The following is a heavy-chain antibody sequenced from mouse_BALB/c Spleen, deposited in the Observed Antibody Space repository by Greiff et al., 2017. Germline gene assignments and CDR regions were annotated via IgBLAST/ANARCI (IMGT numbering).Heavy chain of an antibody. CDR3: ARGQVRYAMDY. V-gene: IGHV5-4*02. CDR1: GFTFSDYY. Sequence: EVKLVESGGGLVKPGGSLKLSCAASGFTFSDYYMYWVRQTPEKRLEWVATISDGGSYTYYPDSVKGRFTISRDNAKNNLYLQMSSLKSEDTAMYYCARGQVRYAMDYWGQGTSVTVSS. D-gene: IGHD2-14*01. CDR2: ISDGGSYT. J-gene: IGHJ4*01.